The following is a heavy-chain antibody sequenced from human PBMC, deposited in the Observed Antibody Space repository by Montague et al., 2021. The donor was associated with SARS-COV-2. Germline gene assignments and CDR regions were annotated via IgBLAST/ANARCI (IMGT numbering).Heavy chain of an antibody. D-gene: IGHD6-19*01. CDR3: ARAPGSSYSSGWYDYCYGMDV. V-gene: IGHV3-66*01. J-gene: IGHJ6*02. CDR1: GFTVSSNY. Sequence: SLRLSCAASGFTVSSNYMSWVRQAPGKGLEWVSVIYSGSGSTYYADSVKGRFTISRDISKNTLYLQMNSLRAEDTAVYYCARAPGSSYSSGWYDYCYGMDVWGQGTTVTVSS. CDR2: IYSGSGST.